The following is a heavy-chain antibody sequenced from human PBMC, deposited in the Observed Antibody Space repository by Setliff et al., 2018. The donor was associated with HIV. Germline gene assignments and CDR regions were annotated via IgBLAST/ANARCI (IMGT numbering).Heavy chain of an antibody. CDR1: GASTSSNT. Sequence: SETLSLTCIVSGASTSSNTWSWIRQAPGKGLQWIGFIYNSVTTNYNPSLKSRVTISVDTSKNQFSLKLSSVTAADTAVYYCARELLRSWDGSENSYKPYYFDYWGQGTLVTVSS. V-gene: IGHV4-4*08. CDR2: IYNSVTT. D-gene: IGHD3-10*01. CDR3: ARELLRSWDGSENSYKPYYFDY. J-gene: IGHJ4*02.